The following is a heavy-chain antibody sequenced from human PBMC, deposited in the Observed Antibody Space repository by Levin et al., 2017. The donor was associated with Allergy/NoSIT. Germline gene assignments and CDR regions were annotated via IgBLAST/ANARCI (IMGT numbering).Heavy chain of an antibody. J-gene: IGHJ3*02. CDR3: AVFSLRYGAFDI. D-gene: IGHD4-17*01. V-gene: IGHV4-34*01. Sequence: SQTLSLPCAVYGGSFGGYYWSWLRQSPGKGLEWIGEISHRGFTTYNPSLESRVTISVDTSRNQFSVRLNSVTAADTAMYYCAVFSLRYGAFDIWGQGTMVTVSS. CDR2: ISHRGFT. CDR1: GGSFGGYY.